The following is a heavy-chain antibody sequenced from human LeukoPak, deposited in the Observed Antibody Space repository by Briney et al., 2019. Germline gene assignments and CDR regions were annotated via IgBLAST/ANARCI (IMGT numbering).Heavy chain of an antibody. J-gene: IGHJ5*02. CDR2: LSYDGSDR. D-gene: IGHD4/OR15-4a*01. Sequence: GRSLRLSCAASGFTLIEYGIHWVRQAPGKGLEWVAVLSYDGSDRYYADSVNGRFTISRDISSDTVSLQVNSLRVEDTALYFWGRDRSSRMELVHDSGLDLWGQGTLVTVSS. CDR1: GFTLIEYG. V-gene: IGHV3-30*01. CDR3: GRDRSSRMELVHDSGLDL.